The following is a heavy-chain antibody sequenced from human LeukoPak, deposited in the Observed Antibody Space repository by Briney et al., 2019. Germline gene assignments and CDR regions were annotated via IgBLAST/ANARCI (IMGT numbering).Heavy chain of an antibody. D-gene: IGHD3-22*01. V-gene: IGHV1-69*13. CDR3: ARPNSLYYYDRLRRDQDAFDI. J-gene: IGHJ3*02. CDR1: GGTFSSYA. CDR2: IIPIFGTA. Sequence: GASVKVSCKASGGTFSSYAISWVRQAPGQGLEWMGGIIPIFGTANYAQKFQGRVTITADESTSTAYMELSSLRSEDTAVYYCARPNSLYYYDRLRRDQDAFDIWGQGTVVTVSS.